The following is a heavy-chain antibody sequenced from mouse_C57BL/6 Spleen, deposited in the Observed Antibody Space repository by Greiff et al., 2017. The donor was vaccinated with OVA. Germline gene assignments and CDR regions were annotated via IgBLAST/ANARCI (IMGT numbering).Heavy chain of an antibody. CDR1: GFTFSDYG. CDR2: ISSGSSTI. CDR3: ARNPITTVVAGAMDY. V-gene: IGHV5-17*01. J-gene: IGHJ4*01. Sequence: DVQLVESGGGLVKPGGSLKLSCAASGFTFSDYGMHWVRQAPEKGLEWVAYISSGSSTIYYADTVKGRFTISRDNAKNTLFLQMTSLRSEDTAMYYCARNPITTVVAGAMDYWGQGTSVTVSS. D-gene: IGHD1-1*01.